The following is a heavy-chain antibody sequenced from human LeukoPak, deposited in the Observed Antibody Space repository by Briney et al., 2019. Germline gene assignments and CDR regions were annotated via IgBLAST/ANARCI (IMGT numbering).Heavy chain of an antibody. V-gene: IGHV3-30*18. D-gene: IGHD3-10*01. CDR1: GFSFSAYD. J-gene: IGHJ6*04. CDR2: VSYDGGNR. Sequence: GGSLRLSCAASGFSFSAYDMHWVRQAPGKGLEWVAVVSYDGGNRCHADSVKGRFTISRDNSKNTLYLQVNNLTTEDTAVYFCAKTMVRTAILLSLPSYYYGLDVWGTGTTVTVSS. CDR3: AKTMVRTAILLSLPSYYYGLDV.